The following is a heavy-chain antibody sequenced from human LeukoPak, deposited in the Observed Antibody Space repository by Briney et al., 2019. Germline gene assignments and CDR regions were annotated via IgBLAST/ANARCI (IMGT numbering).Heavy chain of an antibody. J-gene: IGHJ6*02. CDR1: GYTFTSYG. CDR2: ISAYNGNT. D-gene: IGHD3-16*01. CDR3: ARYSFLMITFGGVTSYGMDV. V-gene: IGHV1-18*01. Sequence: ASVKVSCKASGYTFTSYGISWVRQAPGQGLEWMGWISAYNGNTNYAQKLQGRVTMTTDTSTSTAYTELRSLRSDDTAVYYCARYSFLMITFGGVTSYGMDVWGQGTTVTVSS.